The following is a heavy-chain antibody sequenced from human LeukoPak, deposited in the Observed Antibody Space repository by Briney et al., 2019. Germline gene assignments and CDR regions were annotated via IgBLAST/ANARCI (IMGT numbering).Heavy chain of an antibody. Sequence: ASVKVSCKASGYTFTGYYMHWVRQAPGQGLEWMGWINPNSGGTNYSQKFQGRVTMTRDTSISTAYMELSRLRSDDTAVYYCARALREGSSSWFHEYYYYYGMDVWGQGTTVTVSS. D-gene: IGHD6-13*01. V-gene: IGHV1-2*02. CDR3: ARALREGSSSWFHEYYYYYGMDV. J-gene: IGHJ6*02. CDR2: INPNSGGT. CDR1: GYTFTGYY.